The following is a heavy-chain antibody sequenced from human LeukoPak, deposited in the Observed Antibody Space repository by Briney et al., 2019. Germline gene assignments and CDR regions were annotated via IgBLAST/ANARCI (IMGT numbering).Heavy chain of an antibody. CDR2: MNPNSGNT. V-gene: IGHV1-8*01. CDR3: ARGCRSGSYLSRYYYYMDV. J-gene: IGHJ6*03. CDR1: GYTFTSYD. Sequence: ASVKVSCKASGYTFTSYDINWVRQATGQGLEWMGWMNPNSGNTGYAQKFQGRVTMTRNTSISTAYMELSSLRSEDTAVYYCARGCRSGSYLSRYYYYMDVWGKGTTVTVS. D-gene: IGHD1-26*01.